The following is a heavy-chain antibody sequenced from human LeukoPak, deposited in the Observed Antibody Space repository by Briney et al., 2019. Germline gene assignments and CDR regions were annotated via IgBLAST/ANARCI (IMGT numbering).Heavy chain of an antibody. D-gene: IGHD6-13*01. CDR2: IHYSGST. CDR1: GGSISSSSYY. CDR3: ARGDIAAAGLIFDY. Sequence: PSETLSLTCTVSGGSISSSSYYWAWIRQPPGKGLEWIGNIHYSGSTYYNPSLKSRVTISVDTSKNQFSLKLSSVTAADTAVYYCARGDIAAAGLIFDYWGQGTLVTVSS. J-gene: IGHJ4*02. V-gene: IGHV4-39*01.